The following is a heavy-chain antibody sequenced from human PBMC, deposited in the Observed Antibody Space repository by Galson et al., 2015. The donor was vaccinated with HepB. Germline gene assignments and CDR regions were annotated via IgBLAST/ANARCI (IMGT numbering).Heavy chain of an antibody. CDR3: ARIRGRRFLEWPHMDV. CDR2: IDWDDDK. D-gene: IGHD3-3*01. J-gene: IGHJ6*02. V-gene: IGHV2-70*20. CDR1: GFSLSTSGMC. Sequence: PALVKPTQTLTLTCTFSGFSLSTSGMCVSWVRQPPGKALEWLALIDWDDDKYYSTSLKTRLTISKDTSKNQVVLTMTNMDPVDTATYYCARIRGRRFLEWPHMDVWGQGTTVTVSS.